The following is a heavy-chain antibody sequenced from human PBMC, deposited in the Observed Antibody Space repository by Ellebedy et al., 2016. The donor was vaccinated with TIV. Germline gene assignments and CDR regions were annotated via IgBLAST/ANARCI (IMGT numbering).Heavy chain of an antibody. D-gene: IGHD5-12*01. CDR2: IIPILGIA. CDR3: ARDSGYDFRYGMDV. J-gene: IGHJ6*02. V-gene: IGHV1-69*04. Sequence: AASVKVSCKASGGTFRSYAISWVRQAPGQGLEWMGRIIPILGIANYAQKFQGRVTITADKSTSTAYMEPSSLRSEDTAVYYCARDSGYDFRYGMDVWGQGTTVTVSS. CDR1: GGTFRSYA.